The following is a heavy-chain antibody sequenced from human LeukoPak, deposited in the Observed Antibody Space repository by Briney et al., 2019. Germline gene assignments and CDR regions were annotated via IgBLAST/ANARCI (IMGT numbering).Heavy chain of an antibody. D-gene: IGHD3-10*01. CDR2: IYYSGST. Sequence: SETLSLTCTVSGGSISSYYWSWIRQPPGKGLEWIGYIYYSGSTNYNPSLKSRVTISVDTSKNQFSLKLSSVTAADTAVYYCASGSGSYVYDGFDYWGQGTLVTVSS. J-gene: IGHJ4*02. CDR3: ASGSGSYVYDGFDY. V-gene: IGHV4-59*08. CDR1: GGSISSYY.